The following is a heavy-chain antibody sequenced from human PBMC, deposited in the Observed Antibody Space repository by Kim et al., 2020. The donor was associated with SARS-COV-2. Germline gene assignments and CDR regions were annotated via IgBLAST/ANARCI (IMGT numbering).Heavy chain of an antibody. CDR1: GFTFSSYS. CDR3: ARDSDGSGSSNSYYYYGMDV. CDR2: ISSSSSTI. Sequence: GGSLRLSCAASGFTFSSYSMNWVRQAPGKGLEWVSYISSSSSTIYYADSVKGRFTISRDNAKNSLYLQMNSLRDEDTAVYYCARDSDGSGSSNSYYYYGMDVWGQGTTVTVSS. V-gene: IGHV3-48*02. D-gene: IGHD3-10*01. J-gene: IGHJ6*02.